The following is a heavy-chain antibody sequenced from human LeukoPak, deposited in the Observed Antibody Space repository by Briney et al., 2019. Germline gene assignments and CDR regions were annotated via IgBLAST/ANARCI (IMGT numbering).Heavy chain of an antibody. Sequence: SETLSLTCTVSGYSISSGYYWGWIRQPPGKGLEWIGSIYHSGSTYYNPSLKSRVTISVDTSKNQFSLKLSSVTAADTAVYYCATIHAGYYSQYYFDYWGQGTLVTVSS. CDR1: GYSISSGYY. J-gene: IGHJ4*02. V-gene: IGHV4-38-2*02. CDR3: ATIHAGYYSQYYFDY. CDR2: IYHSGST. D-gene: IGHD3-22*01.